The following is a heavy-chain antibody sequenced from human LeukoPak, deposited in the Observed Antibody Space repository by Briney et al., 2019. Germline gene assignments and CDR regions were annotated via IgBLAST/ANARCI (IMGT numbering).Heavy chain of an antibody. V-gene: IGHV4-39*01. D-gene: IGHD4-23*01. J-gene: IGHJ5*02. CDR2: ISHSGTI. CDR1: GGSISSSNSY. Sequence: XETLSLTCIVSGGSISSSNSYWDWIRQPPGRRLEWIGDISHSGTINYNPSLRTRVTISADTSKNQFSLKLNSVTAADTAVYYCATHVRGGNGFDPWGQGTLVTVSS. CDR3: ATHVRGGNGFDP.